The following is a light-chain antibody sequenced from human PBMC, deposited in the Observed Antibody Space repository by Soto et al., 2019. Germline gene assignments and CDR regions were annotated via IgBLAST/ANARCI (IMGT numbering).Light chain of an antibody. CDR2: LGS. Sequence: DIVMTQSPLSLPVTPGEPASISCRSSQSLLHRSGYNYLTWYLQKPGQSPQLLIYLGSSRASGVPDRVSGSGSGTDFTLKISRVEAEDVGVYYCMQALQTPLTFGGGTKLEIK. J-gene: IGKJ4*01. CDR3: MQALQTPLT. V-gene: IGKV2-28*01. CDR1: QSLLHRSGYNY.